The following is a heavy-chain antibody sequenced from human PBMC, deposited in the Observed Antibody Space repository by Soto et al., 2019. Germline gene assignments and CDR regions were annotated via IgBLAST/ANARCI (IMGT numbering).Heavy chain of an antibody. CDR2: ITPMFGTP. Sequence: SVKVSCKASGGTFSSYTITWVRQAPGQGLEWMGGITPMFGTPNYAQKFRGRVTITADESTSTAYMELSSLRSEDTAMYFCARDGTLYDSRAYYYLYWGQGTLVTVLL. V-gene: IGHV1-69*13. J-gene: IGHJ4*02. D-gene: IGHD3-22*01. CDR1: GGTFSSYT. CDR3: ARDGTLYDSRAYYYLY.